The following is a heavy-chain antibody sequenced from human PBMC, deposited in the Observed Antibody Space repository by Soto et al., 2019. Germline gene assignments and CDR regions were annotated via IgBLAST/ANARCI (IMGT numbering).Heavy chain of an antibody. Sequence: ASGKVSFKASGYPIINYYMHLVRQAPLQGFEWMGRMSAKSGGTNYAQKFQGRVSMTWDTSLKTAYMELSSLMSEDTAVYYCARQTGYISDWYYFELWGQGTLVTVSS. CDR3: ARQTGYISDWYYFEL. CDR1: GYPIINYY. CDR2: MSAKSGGT. D-gene: IGHD3-9*01. V-gene: IGHV1-2*02. J-gene: IGHJ4*02.